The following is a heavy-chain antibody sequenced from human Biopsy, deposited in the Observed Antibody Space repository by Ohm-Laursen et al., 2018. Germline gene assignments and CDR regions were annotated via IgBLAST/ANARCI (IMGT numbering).Heavy chain of an antibody. D-gene: IGHD3-22*01. CDR2: ISWNSGNI. Sequence: SLRLSCTASGFNFNDYALHWVRQAPGKGLEWVSGISWNSGNIGYADSVKGRFTISRDNAKNSVYLQMNSLRAEDTAFYYCAKDLASGSGYYWYSDFWGRGTLVTVSS. J-gene: IGHJ2*01. V-gene: IGHV3-9*01. CDR3: AKDLASGSGYYWYSDF. CDR1: GFNFNDYA.